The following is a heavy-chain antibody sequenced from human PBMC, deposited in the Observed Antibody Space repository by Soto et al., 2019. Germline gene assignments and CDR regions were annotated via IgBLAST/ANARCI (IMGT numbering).Heavy chain of an antibody. CDR1: GFTFSSYA. CDR2: ISYDGSNK. Sequence: QAGGSLRLSCAASGFTFSSYAMHWVRQAPGKGLEWVAVISYDGSNKYYADSVKGRFTISRDNSKNSVYLEMNSLSAEDTAVYYCARESEDLTSNFDYWGQGTLFTVSS. V-gene: IGHV3-30-3*01. J-gene: IGHJ4*02. CDR3: ARESEDLTSNFDY.